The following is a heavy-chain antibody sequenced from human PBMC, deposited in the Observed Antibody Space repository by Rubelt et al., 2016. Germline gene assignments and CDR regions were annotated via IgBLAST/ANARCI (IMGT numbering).Heavy chain of an antibody. CDR1: GFTVSKNY. Sequence: EVQLLESGGGLVQPGGSLRLSCAASGFTVSKNYMTWVRQAPGKGLEWVALIYSGGGTEYTDSVKGRFTISRNNSNNMLYLQMNSLRAEDTAVYYCARDPDDFWSGYWDYWGQGTLITVSS. CDR2: IYSGGGT. D-gene: IGHD3-3*01. V-gene: IGHV3-66*01. J-gene: IGHJ4*02. CDR3: ARDPDDFWSGYWDY.